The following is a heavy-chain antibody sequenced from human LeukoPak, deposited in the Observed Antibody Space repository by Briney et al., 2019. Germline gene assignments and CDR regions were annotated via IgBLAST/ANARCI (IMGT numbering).Heavy chain of an antibody. D-gene: IGHD6-13*01. CDR3: AKGGRIAAAGKAPPDY. CDR1: GFTFSSYA. V-gene: IGHV3-23*01. CDR2: ISGSGGST. J-gene: IGHJ4*02. Sequence: PGGSLRLSCAASGFTFSSYAMSWVRQAPGKGLEWVSAISGSGGSTYYADSVKGRFTISRDNSKNTLYLQMNSLRAEDTAVYYCAKGGRIAAAGKAPPDYWGQGTLVTVSS.